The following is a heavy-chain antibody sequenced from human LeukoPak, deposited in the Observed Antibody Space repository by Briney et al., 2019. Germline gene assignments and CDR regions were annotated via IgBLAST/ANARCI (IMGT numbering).Heavy chain of an antibody. Sequence: SETLSLTCTVSGGSISSSSYYWGWIRQPPGKGLEWIGSIYYSGSTYYNPSLKSRVTTSVDASKNQFSLKLSSVTAADTAVYYCASNLYSSSWYYFDYWGQGTLVTVSS. CDR1: GGSISSSSYY. V-gene: IGHV4-39*01. CDR2: IYYSGST. D-gene: IGHD6-13*01. J-gene: IGHJ4*02. CDR3: ASNLYSSSWYYFDY.